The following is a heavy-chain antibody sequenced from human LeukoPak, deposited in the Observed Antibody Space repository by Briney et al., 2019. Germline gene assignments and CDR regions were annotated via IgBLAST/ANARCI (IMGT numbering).Heavy chain of an antibody. CDR3: ARERRYYDFWSDPDY. CDR2: IWYDGSNK. CDR1: GFTFSSYG. D-gene: IGHD3-3*01. J-gene: IGHJ4*02. Sequence: GGSLRLSCAASGFTFSSYGMHWVRQAPGKGLEWVAVIWYDGSNKYYADSVKGRFTISRDNSKNTPYLQMNSLRAEDTAVYYCARERRYYDFWSDPDYWGQGTLVTVSS. V-gene: IGHV3-33*01.